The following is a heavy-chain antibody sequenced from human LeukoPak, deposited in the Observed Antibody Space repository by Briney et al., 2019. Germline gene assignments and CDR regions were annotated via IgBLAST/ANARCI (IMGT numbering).Heavy chain of an antibody. CDR1: GFTFSSYG. CDR3: AKAVYPYDSSGYYLDY. Sequence: GGSLRLSCAASGFTFSSYGMHWVRQAPGKGLEWVAVISYDGSSKNYADSVKGRFTISRDNSKNTLYLQMNSLRTEDTAVYYCAKAVYPYDSSGYYLDYWGQGTLVTVSS. J-gene: IGHJ4*02. V-gene: IGHV3-30*18. CDR2: ISYDGSSK. D-gene: IGHD3-22*01.